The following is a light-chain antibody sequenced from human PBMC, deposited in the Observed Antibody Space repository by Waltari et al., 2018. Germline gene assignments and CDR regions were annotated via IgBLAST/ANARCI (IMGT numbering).Light chain of an antibody. CDR2: GAY. CDR3: QHYYNWPGT. Sequence: EIVMTQSPATLSVSPGERGTLSCRASQSVTSRLAWYQHKPGQPPRLLIYGAYTRATGIPDRFSGSGSGTEFTLTISSMQSEDFAVYYCQHYYNWPGTFGQGTKLEIK. V-gene: IGKV3-15*01. CDR1: QSVTSR. J-gene: IGKJ2*01.